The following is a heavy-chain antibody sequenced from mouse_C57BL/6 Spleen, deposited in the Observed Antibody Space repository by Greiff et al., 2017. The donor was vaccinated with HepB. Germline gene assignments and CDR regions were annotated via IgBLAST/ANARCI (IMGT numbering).Heavy chain of an antibody. CDR1: GFTFSSYG. CDR2: ISSGGSYT. V-gene: IGHV5-6*01. Sequence: EVQGVESGGDLVKPGGSLKLSCAASGFTFSSYGMSWVRQTPDKRLEWVATISSGGSYTYYPDSVKGRFTISRDNAKNTLYLQMSSLKSEDTAMYYCARLNYGSSLYYFDYWGQGTTLTVSS. D-gene: IGHD1-1*01. J-gene: IGHJ2*01. CDR3: ARLNYGSSLYYFDY.